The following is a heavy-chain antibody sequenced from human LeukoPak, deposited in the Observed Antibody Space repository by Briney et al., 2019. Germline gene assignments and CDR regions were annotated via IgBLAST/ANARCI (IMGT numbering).Heavy chain of an antibody. CDR3: ARNFDC. CDR2: INHSGST. CDR1: GGSFSGYY. Sequence: PSETLSLTCAVYGGSFSGYYWSWIRQPPGKGLEWIGEINHSGSTNYNPSLKSRVTISVDTSKNQFSLKLSSVTAADTAVYYCARNFDCWGQGTLVTVSS. V-gene: IGHV4-34*01. J-gene: IGHJ5*01.